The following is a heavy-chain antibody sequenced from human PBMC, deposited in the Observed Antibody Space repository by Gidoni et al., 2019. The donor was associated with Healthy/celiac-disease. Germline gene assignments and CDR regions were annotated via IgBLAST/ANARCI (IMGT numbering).Heavy chain of an antibody. V-gene: IGHV4-39*01. J-gene: IGHJ6*02. CDR1: SSSSSY. Sequence: SSSSSYWGWIRQPPGKGLEWIGSIYYSGSTYYNPSLKSRVTISVDTSKNQFSLKLSSVTAADTAVYYCARQHYDFWSGYRDYYYYGMDVWGQGTTVTVSS. CDR2: IYYSGST. CDR3: ARQHYDFWSGYRDYYYYGMDV. D-gene: IGHD3-3*01.